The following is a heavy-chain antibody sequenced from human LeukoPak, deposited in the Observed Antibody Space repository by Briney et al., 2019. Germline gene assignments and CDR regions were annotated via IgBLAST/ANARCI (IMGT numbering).Heavy chain of an antibody. CDR1: GFTFSSYA. V-gene: IGHV3-23*01. J-gene: IGHJ4*02. CDR3: AKDLVLRYFDWLSSLSFFDY. CDR2: ISGSGGST. Sequence: PGGSLRLSCAACGFTFSSYAMSWVRQAPGKGLEWVSAISGSGGSTYYADSVKGRFTISRDNSKNTLYLQMNGLRAEDTAVYYCAKDLVLRYFDWLSSLSFFDYWGQGTLVTVSS. D-gene: IGHD3-9*01.